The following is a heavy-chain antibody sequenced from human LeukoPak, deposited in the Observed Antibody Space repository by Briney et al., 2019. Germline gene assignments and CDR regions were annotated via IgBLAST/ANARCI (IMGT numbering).Heavy chain of an antibody. CDR1: GDPLSNYF. D-gene: IGHD1/OR15-1a*01. Sequence: SETLSLTCTVSGDPLSNYFWSWIRQPPGKGLEWIGYVYYTGSTKYNPSLQSRITVSLDTSKNQFSLKLSSVTAADTAVYYCARSLGQQFDSWGQGTLVTVSS. V-gene: IGHV4-59*01. J-gene: IGHJ4*02. CDR2: VYYTGST. CDR3: ARSLGQQFDS.